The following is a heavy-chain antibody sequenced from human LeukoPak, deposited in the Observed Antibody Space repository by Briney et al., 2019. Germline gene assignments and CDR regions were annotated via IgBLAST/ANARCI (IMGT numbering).Heavy chain of an antibody. J-gene: IGHJ6*03. Sequence: GASVKVSCKASGGTFSSYAISWVRQAPGQGLEWMGGIIPIFGTANYAQKFQGRVTITADESTSTAYMELSSLRSEDTAVYYCARGGDGSACSSTSCYHYYYYYMDVWGKGTTVTVSS. CDR2: IIPIFGTA. V-gene: IGHV1-69*13. CDR1: GGTFSSYA. CDR3: ARGGDGSACSSTSCYHYYYYYMDV. D-gene: IGHD2-2*01.